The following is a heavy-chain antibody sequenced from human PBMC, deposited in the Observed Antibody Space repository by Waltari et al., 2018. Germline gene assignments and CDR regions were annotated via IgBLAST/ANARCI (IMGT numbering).Heavy chain of an antibody. V-gene: IGHV4-34*01. Sequence: QVQLKQWGAGLWKPSETLSLTCAVYGGCFSGYYWSWIRQPPGKGLEWIGEINHSGSTNYNPSLKSRVTISVDTSKHQFSLKLISVTAAYTAVYYGARGVSSGRGYWGQGPLVTVSS. CDR2: INHSGST. CDR1: GGCFSGYY. J-gene: IGHJ4*02. CDR3: ARGVSSGRGY. D-gene: IGHD6-19*01.